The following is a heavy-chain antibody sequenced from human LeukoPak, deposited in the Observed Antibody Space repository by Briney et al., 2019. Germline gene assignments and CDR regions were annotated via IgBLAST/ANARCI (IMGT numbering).Heavy chain of an antibody. J-gene: IGHJ4*02. CDR2: INHSGST. Sequence: SETLSLTCAVYGGSFSGYYWSWIRQPPGKGLEWIGEINHSGSTNYNPSLKSRVTISVDTSKNQFSLKLSSVAAADTAVYYCARAADWGSRYIDYWGQGTLVTVSS. CDR1: GGSFSGYY. V-gene: IGHV4-34*01. CDR3: ARAADWGSRYIDY. D-gene: IGHD7-27*01.